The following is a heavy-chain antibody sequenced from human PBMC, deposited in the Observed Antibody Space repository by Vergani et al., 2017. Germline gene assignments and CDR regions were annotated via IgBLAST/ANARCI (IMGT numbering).Heavy chain of an antibody. V-gene: IGHV3-23*01. D-gene: IGHD3-10*01. J-gene: IGHJ4*02. Sequence: EVQLLQSGGGVIQPGGSVRLSCAASGFTFSACPMTWVRQAPGKGLGWVSAISARYPSTYYADSVKGRFTISRDNSKNMLYLQMNSLRAEDTAIYYCAKQYFVSGNYLFDYWGQGTLVTVSS. CDR3: AKQYFVSGNYLFDY. CDR1: GFTFSACP. CDR2: ISARYPST.